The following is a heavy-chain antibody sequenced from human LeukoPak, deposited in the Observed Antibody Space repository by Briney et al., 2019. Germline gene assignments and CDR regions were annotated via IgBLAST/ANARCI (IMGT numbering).Heavy chain of an antibody. J-gene: IGHJ4*02. CDR3: ARGGSSGYYVDY. V-gene: IGHV3-23*01. D-gene: IGHD3-22*01. CDR2: ISGSGGST. Sequence: RGGSLRLSCAASGFTFSSYAMSWVRQAPGKGLEWVSAISGSGGSTYYADSVKGRFTISRDNAKNSLYLQMNSLRAEDTAVYYCARGGSSGYYVDYWGQGTLVTVSS. CDR1: GFTFSSYA.